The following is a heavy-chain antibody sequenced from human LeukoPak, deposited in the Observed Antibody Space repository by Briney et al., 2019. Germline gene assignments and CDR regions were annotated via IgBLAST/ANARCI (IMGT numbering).Heavy chain of an antibody. CDR3: AKAYCASTICYGGGKIDY. Sequence: GGSLRLSCGASGFTFSNYGMRWVRQAPGKGPEWAAFIGLDGSNKYYADSVKGRFTISRDDSKNTLYLQMNSLRAEDTAVYCCAKAYCASTICYGGGKIDYWGQGTLVTVSS. V-gene: IGHV3-30*02. J-gene: IGHJ4*02. CDR2: IGLDGSNK. D-gene: IGHD2-2*01. CDR1: GFTFSNYG.